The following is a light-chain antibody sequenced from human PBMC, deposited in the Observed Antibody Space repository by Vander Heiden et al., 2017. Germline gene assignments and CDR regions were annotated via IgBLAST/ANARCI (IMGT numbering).Light chain of an antibody. CDR2: GKN. CDR1: SLRSDY. V-gene: IGLV3-19*01. J-gene: IGLJ1*01. CDR3: NSRDSSGNHYV. Sequence: SSELTQDPAVSVALGQTVRITCQGDSLRSDYASWYQQKPGQAPVLVIYGKNNRPAGIPDRCSGSSSGNTASLTITGAQAEDEADYYCNSRDSSGNHYVFGTGTKVTVL.